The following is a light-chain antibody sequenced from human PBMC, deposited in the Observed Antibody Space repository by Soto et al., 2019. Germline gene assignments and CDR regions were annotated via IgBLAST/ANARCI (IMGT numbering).Light chain of an antibody. V-gene: IGKV3-20*01. CDR1: QSVSSNN. CDR3: QQYGRSPFT. Sequence: EMVLTQSPGTLSLSPGERATLSCRASQSVSSNNFAWYQQRPGQAPRVVIYGASTRATGIPERFSGSGSGTDFTLTISRLVPDDFSVYYCQQYGRSPFTFGPGTKLDL. J-gene: IGKJ3*01. CDR2: GAS.